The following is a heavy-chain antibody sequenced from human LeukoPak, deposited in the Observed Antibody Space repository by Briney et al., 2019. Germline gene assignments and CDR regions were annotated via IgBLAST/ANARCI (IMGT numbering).Heavy chain of an antibody. Sequence: GGSLRLSCAASGFTFSSYAMHWVRQAPGKGLEWVAVISYDGSNKYYADSVKGRFTISRDNSKNTLYLQMNSLRAEDTAVYYCAVGATTGYWGQGTLVTVSS. CDR1: GFTFSSYA. D-gene: IGHD1-26*01. CDR3: AVGATTGY. V-gene: IGHV3-30-3*01. CDR2: ISYDGSNK. J-gene: IGHJ4*02.